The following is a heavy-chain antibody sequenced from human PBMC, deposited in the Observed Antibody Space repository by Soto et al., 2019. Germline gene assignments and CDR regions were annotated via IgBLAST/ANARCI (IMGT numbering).Heavy chain of an antibody. D-gene: IGHD1-26*01. J-gene: IGHJ4*02. V-gene: IGHV3-30*18. CDR2: ISYDGSNK. CDR3: AKEAQGGRKGFDY. Sequence: QVQLVESGGGVVQPGRSLRLSCAASGFTFSSYGMHWVRQAPGKGLEWVAVISYDGSNKYYADSVKGRFTISRDNSKNTLYLQMNSLRAEDTAVYYCAKEAQGGRKGFDYWAREPWSPSPQ. CDR1: GFTFSSYG.